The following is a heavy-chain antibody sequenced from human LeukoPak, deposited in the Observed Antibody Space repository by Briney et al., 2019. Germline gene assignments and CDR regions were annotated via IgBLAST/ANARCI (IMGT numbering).Heavy chain of an antibody. CDR1: GYTFSNHG. Sequence: ASVKVSCKASGYTFSNHGISWVRQAPGQGLEWMGWISADNGNTNYAQKFQGRVTMTTDTSTSTAYMEMRSLRSDDTAVYYCAGDLHLVEPLVNFDYWGQGTLVTVSS. V-gene: IGHV1-18*01. D-gene: IGHD2-2*01. J-gene: IGHJ4*02. CDR2: ISADNGNT. CDR3: AGDLHLVEPLVNFDY.